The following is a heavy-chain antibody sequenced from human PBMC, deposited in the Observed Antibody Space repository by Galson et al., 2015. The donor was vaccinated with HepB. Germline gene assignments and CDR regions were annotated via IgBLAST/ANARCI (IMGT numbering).Heavy chain of an antibody. Sequence: SVKVSCKVSGYTLTELSMHWVRQAPGKGFEWMGGFDPEDGETIYAQKFQGRVTMTEDTSTDTAYMELSSLRSEDTAVYYCATDKRNAGGMDVWGQGTTVTVSS. D-gene: IGHD1-14*01. CDR2: FDPEDGET. J-gene: IGHJ6*02. CDR3: ATDKRNAGGMDV. V-gene: IGHV1-24*01. CDR1: GYTLTELS.